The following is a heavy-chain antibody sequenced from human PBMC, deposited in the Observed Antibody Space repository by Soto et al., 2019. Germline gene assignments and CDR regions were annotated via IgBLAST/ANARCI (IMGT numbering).Heavy chain of an antibody. CDR2: INWNGGRT. V-gene: IGHV3-20*01. J-gene: IGHJ4*02. D-gene: IGHD5-12*01. CDR1: GFTFDDYG. Sequence: EVQLVESGGGVVRPGGSLRLSCAASGFTFDDYGMSWVRQAPGKGLEWVSGINWNGGRTGYADSVKCRFTISRDNAKNALYRQMNSRRAEDKALYRCARDLSEGYSGYDAAFDYWGQGTLVTVSS. CDR3: ARDLSEGYSGYDAAFDY.